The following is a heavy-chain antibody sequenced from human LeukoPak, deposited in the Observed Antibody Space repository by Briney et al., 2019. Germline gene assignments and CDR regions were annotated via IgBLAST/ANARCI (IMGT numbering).Heavy chain of an antibody. CDR1: GFTFSSYD. Sequence: GGSLRLSCAASGFTFSSYDVSWVRQAPGKGLEWVAQTKQDGSEKHYVDSVKGRFTTSRDKNSLFLQMNSVRAEDTAVYYCVGWGISGITNHWGQGTLVTVSS. CDR3: VGWGISGITNH. V-gene: IGHV3-7*01. J-gene: IGHJ4*02. CDR2: TKQDGSEK. D-gene: IGHD1-7*01.